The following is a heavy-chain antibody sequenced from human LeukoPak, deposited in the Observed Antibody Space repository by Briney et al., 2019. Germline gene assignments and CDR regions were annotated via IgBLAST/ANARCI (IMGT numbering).Heavy chain of an antibody. D-gene: IGHD2-15*01. CDR3: ARVGCSGGRCPGYGMDV. J-gene: IGHJ6*02. CDR1: GFTFSSYE. CDR2: ISSSSSYI. V-gene: IGHV3-21*01. Sequence: GGSLRLSCAASGFTFSSYEVNWVRQAPGKGLEWVSSISSSSSYIYYADSVKGRFTISRDNAKNSLYLQMNSLRVEDTAVYYCARVGCSGGRCPGYGMDVWGQGTTVTVSS.